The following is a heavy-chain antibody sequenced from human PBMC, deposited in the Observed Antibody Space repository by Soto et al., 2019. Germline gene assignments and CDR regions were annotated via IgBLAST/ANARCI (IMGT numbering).Heavy chain of an antibody. J-gene: IGHJ4*02. CDR2: ISYDGNTQ. CDR1: GFTFSSHA. CDR3: ARSNVGEYDY. Sequence: QVQLVESGGGVVQPGRSLRLSCAASGFTFSSHALHWIRQAPGKGLEWVAVISYDGNTQYYADSVKGRFTISRDNSKNTLYLQMNSLSAEDTAVYYCARSNVGEYDYWGQGTLVTVSS. D-gene: IGHD3-16*01. V-gene: IGHV3-30-3*01.